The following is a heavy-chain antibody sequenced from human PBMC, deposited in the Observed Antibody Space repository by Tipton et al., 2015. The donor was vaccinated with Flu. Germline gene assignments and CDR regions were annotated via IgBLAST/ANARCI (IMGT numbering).Heavy chain of an antibody. CDR2: MFHSGSA. V-gene: IGHV4-38-2*01. D-gene: IGHD3-22*01. J-gene: IGHJ4*02. Sequence: TLSLTCAVSGYSISSVYYWGWIRQPPGKGLEWIGSMFHSGSAYYNPSLMGRVTISVDTSKNHLSLRLTSVTAADTAVYYCARLPTGFFDSSGSFDYWGQGTLVTVSS. CDR3: ARLPTGFFDSSGSFDY. CDR1: GYSISSVYY.